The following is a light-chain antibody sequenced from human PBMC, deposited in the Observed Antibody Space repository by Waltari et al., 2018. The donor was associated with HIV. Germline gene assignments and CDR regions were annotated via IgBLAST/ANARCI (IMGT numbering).Light chain of an antibody. CDR3: CSYGGSYTSV. Sequence: QSALTQPRSVYGSPGQSVTISCTGTSSAVGGYNYVSWYQQHPGKAPKRIISDVNNRPSGVPDRFSGSKAGNPASPTLSGLQAEDEADYYCCSYGGSYTSVFGGGTQLTVL. J-gene: IGLJ2*01. CDR1: SSAVGGYNY. CDR2: DVN. V-gene: IGLV2-11*02.